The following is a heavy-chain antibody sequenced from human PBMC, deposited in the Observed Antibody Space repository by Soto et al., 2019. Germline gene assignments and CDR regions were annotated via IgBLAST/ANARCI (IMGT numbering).Heavy chain of an antibody. CDR2: VFYSGSS. J-gene: IGHJ4*02. D-gene: IGHD6-6*01. V-gene: IGHV4-59*01. CDR1: GGSISRYY. CDR3: ARVGGLAARTFDY. Sequence: SETLSLTCTVSGGSISRYYWSWIRQSPGKGLEWIGYVFYSGSSNYNPSLKSRVTISVDTSKNQFSLNLRSMSPADTAVYHCARVGGLAARTFDYWGPGTLVTVS.